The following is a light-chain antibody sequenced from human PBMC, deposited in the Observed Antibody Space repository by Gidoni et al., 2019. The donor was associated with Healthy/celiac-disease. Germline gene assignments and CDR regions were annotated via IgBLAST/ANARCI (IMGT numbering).Light chain of an antibody. CDR2: AAS. Sequence: DIQLTQSPSSLSASVGDRVTITCRASQGISSYLDWYQQKPGKAPKLLIYAASTLQGGVPSRFSGSGSGTEFTITSSSLQAEDFASYCCQRLNSYPRTFGQGTKLGIK. J-gene: IGKJ2*01. V-gene: IGKV1-9*01. CDR1: QGISSY. CDR3: QRLNSYPRT.